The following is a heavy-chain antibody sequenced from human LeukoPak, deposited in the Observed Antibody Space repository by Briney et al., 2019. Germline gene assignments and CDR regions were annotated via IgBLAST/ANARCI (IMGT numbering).Heavy chain of an antibody. CDR1: GYSFSSHD. V-gene: IGHV1-46*01. D-gene: IGHD6-19*01. CDR3: ARDLKAVAAIFDY. CDR2: INPSGGST. J-gene: IGHJ4*02. Sequence: ASVKVSCKASGYSFSSHDINWVRQAPGQGLEWMGIINPSGGSTSYAQKFQGGVTMTRDTSTSTVYMELSSLRSEDTAVYYCARDLKAVAAIFDYWGQGTLVTVSS.